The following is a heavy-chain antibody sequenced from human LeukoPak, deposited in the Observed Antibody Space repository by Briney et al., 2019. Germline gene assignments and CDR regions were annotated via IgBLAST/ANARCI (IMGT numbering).Heavy chain of an antibody. J-gene: IGHJ5*02. CDR1: GYTFTSYG. Sequence: ASVKVSCKASGYTFTSYGISWVRQAPGQGLEWMGWISGYNGHTNYAQKLQGRVTMTTDTSTSTAYMELRRLRSDDTAVYYCARGGDIRIATSGIFNWFDPWGQGTLVTVSS. CDR2: ISGYNGHT. V-gene: IGHV1-18*01. D-gene: IGHD6-13*01. CDR3: ARGGDIRIATSGIFNWFDP.